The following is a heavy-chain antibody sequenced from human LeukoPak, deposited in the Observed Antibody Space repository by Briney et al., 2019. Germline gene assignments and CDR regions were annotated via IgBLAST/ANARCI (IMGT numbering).Heavy chain of an antibody. Sequence: GGPLRLSCSVSGFTFSNYAMHWVRQSPGEGLEYVSCISSNGGRTYYADSVKGRFTISRDNSKNTMYVQMSTLRVEDTAVYYCVKDPHSSGRYYFDYWGQGTLVTVSS. CDR3: VKDPHSSGRYYFDY. CDR1: GFTFSNYA. CDR2: ISSNGGRT. V-gene: IGHV3-64*05. J-gene: IGHJ4*02. D-gene: IGHD6-19*01.